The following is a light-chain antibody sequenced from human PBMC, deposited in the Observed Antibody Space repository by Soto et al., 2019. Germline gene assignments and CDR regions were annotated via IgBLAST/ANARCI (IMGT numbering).Light chain of an antibody. CDR3: QQYHDFWT. CDR1: QNINNY. Sequence: IQMTQSPSSLSASVGDRVTITCQASQNINNYLNWYQQKPGRAPKLLIYDASNLEAGVPSRFRGSGSGTDFTFTISRLQPEDIATYYCQQYHDFWTFGQGTKVDIK. V-gene: IGKV1-33*01. J-gene: IGKJ1*01. CDR2: DAS.